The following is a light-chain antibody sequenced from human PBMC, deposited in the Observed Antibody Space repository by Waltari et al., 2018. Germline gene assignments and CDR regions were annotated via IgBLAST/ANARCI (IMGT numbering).Light chain of an antibody. V-gene: IGLV2-14*03. CDR2: DVH. CDR1: SSHLGAYNA. CDR3: SSKTTRDTRL. Sequence: QSALTQPASVSGSPGQSITISCTGTSSHLGAYNAVSWYQQHPGKAPKFVIYDVHNRPSGVSNRFSGSMSGNTASLTISGLQTEDEADYYCSSKTTRDTRLFGGGTKLTVL. J-gene: IGLJ3*02.